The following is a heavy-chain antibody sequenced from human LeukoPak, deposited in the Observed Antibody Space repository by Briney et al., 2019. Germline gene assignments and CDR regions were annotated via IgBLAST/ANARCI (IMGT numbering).Heavy chain of an antibody. CDR2: IIPIFGTA. Sequence: SVKVSCKASGGTFSSYAISWVRQAPGQGLEWMGGIIPIFGTANYAQKFQGRVTITADKSTSTAYMELSSLRSEDTAVYYCARGTKWLRVGYYFDYWGQGTLVTVSS. CDR1: GGTFSSYA. D-gene: IGHD5-12*01. J-gene: IGHJ4*02. CDR3: ARGTKWLRVGYYFDY. V-gene: IGHV1-69*06.